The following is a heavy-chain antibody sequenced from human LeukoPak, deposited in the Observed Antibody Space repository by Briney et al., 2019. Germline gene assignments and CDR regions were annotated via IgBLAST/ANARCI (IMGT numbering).Heavy chain of an antibody. V-gene: IGHV1-69*05. CDR2: IVPIFGTA. CDR3: AGTYYYDSSGSYRAFDI. J-gene: IGHJ3*02. CDR1: GGTFSSYA. Sequence: SVKVSCKASGGTFSSYAISWVRQAPGQGLEWMGGIVPIFGTANYAQKFQGRVTITTDESTSTAYTELSSLRSEDTAVYYCAGTYYYDSSGSYRAFDIWGQGTMVTVSS. D-gene: IGHD3-22*01.